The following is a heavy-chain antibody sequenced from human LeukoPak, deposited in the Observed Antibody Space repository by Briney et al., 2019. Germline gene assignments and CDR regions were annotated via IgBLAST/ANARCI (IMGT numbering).Heavy chain of an antibody. D-gene: IGHD3-22*01. CDR2: ISGSGGST. CDR3: AKDSRMYYYDSRDDY. CDR1: GFTFSSYG. V-gene: IGHV3-23*01. J-gene: IGHJ4*02. Sequence: GGTLRLSCAASGFTFSSYGMSWVRQAPGKGLEWVSAISGSGGSTYYADSVKGRFTISRDNSKNTLYLQMNSLRAEDTAVYYCAKDSRMYYYDSRDDYWGQGTLVTVSS.